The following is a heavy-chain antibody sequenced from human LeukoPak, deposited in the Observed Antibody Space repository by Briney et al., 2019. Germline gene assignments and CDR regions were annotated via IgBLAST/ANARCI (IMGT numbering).Heavy chain of an antibody. CDR3: ARIHYGSGSLYYYYYYMDV. D-gene: IGHD3-10*01. J-gene: IGHJ6*03. CDR2: IYHSGST. V-gene: IGHV4-4*02. CDR1: GGSISSSNW. Sequence: SETLSLTCAVSGGSISSSNWWSWVRQPPGKGLEWIGEIYHSGSTNYNPSLKSRVTISVDKSKNQFSLKLSSVTAADTAVYYCARIHYGSGSLYYYYYYMDVWGKGTTVTISS.